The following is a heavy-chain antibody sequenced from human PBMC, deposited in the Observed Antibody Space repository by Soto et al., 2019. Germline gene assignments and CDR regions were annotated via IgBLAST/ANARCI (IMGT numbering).Heavy chain of an antibody. J-gene: IGHJ6*02. Sequence: SETLSLTCTVSGGSISSGDYYWSWIRQPPGKGLEWIGYIYYSGSTYYNPSLKSRVTISVDTSKNQFSLKLSSVTAADTAVYYCARDRIAARPGCMDVWGQGTTVTVSS. CDR3: ARDRIAARPGCMDV. CDR2: IYYSGST. D-gene: IGHD6-6*01. V-gene: IGHV4-30-4*01. CDR1: GGSISSGDYY.